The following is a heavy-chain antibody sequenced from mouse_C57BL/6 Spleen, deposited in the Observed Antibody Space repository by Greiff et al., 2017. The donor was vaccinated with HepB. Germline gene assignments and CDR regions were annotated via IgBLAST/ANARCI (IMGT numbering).Heavy chain of an antibody. D-gene: IGHD1-1*01. V-gene: IGHV1-81*01. CDR1: GYTFTSYG. CDR2: IYPRSGNT. J-gene: IGHJ3*01. CDR3: ARSITTGERGFAY. Sequence: QVQLKQSGAELARPGASVKLSCKASGYTFTSYGISWVKQRTGQGLEWIGEIYPRSGNTYYNEKFKGKATLTADKSSSTAYMELLSLTSEDSAVYFCARSITTGERGFAYWGQGTLVTVSA.